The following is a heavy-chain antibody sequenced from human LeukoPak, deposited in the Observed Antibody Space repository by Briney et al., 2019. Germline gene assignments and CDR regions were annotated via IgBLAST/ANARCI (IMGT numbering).Heavy chain of an antibody. CDR2: IWYDGSNK. V-gene: IGHV3-33*01. CDR1: GFTFSSYG. J-gene: IGHJ4*02. Sequence: QPGGSLRLSCAASGFTFSSYGMHWVRQAPGKGLEWVAVIWYDGSNKYYADSVKGRFTISRDNSKNTLYLQMNSLRAEDTAVYYCAREYCGGNCYGDYWGQGTLVTVSS. CDR3: AREYCGGNCYGDY. D-gene: IGHD2-21*02.